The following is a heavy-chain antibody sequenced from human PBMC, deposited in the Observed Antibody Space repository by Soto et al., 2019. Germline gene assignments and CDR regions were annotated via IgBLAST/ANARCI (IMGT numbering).Heavy chain of an antibody. D-gene: IGHD2-15*01. Sequence: SETLSLTCTVSGGSINRYHWSWIRQPPGRGLGWIGTFYYSGSTNYNPSLKSRVFISVDTSQTQFSLKLSSVAAADTAMYYCARKIGYCNGGRCHGHYALDVWGQGTMVTVSS. J-gene: IGHJ3*01. CDR3: ARKIGYCNGGRCHGHYALDV. CDR2: FYYSGST. CDR1: GGSINRYH. V-gene: IGHV4-59*08.